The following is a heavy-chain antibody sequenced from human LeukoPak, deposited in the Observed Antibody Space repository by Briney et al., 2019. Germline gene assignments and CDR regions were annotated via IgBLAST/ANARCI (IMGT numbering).Heavy chain of an antibody. CDR3: ASRTTRRDGYYFDY. V-gene: IGHV3-23*01. J-gene: IGHJ4*02. Sequence: GGSLRLSCAASGFTFSSYAMSWVRQAPGKGLEWVSAISGSGGSTYYADSVKGRFTIPRDNSKNTLYLQMNSLRAEDTAVYYCASRTTRRDGYYFDYWGQGTLVTVSS. D-gene: IGHD5-24*01. CDR1: GFTFSSYA. CDR2: ISGSGGST.